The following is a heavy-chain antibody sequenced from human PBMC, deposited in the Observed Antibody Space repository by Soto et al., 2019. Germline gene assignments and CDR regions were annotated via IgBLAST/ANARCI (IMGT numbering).Heavy chain of an antibody. D-gene: IGHD6-19*01. V-gene: IGHV4-39*01. Sequence: SETLSLTCTVSGGSISSSSSYWGWIRQPPGKGLEWVGSIYYLGNTYYNPSLGGRVSISVDPSKNQFSLKLSSLRSEDTAVYYCARGRVSYSSGWYLLAYWGQGTLVTVSS. CDR1: GGSISSSSSY. J-gene: IGHJ4*02. CDR3: ARGRVSYSSGWYLLAY. CDR2: IYYLGNT.